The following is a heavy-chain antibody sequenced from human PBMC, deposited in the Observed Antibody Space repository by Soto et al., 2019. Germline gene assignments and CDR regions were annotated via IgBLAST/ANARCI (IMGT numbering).Heavy chain of an antibody. CDR1: GDSVSSNSAA. CDR3: ARAVLRCSGGSCYSGDFDY. CDR2: TYYRSKWYN. D-gene: IGHD2-15*01. Sequence: SQTLSLTCAISGDSVSSNSAAWNWIRQSPSRGLEWLGRTYYRSKWYNDYAVSVKSRITINPDTSKNQFSLQLNSVTPEDTAVYYCARAVLRCSGGSCYSGDFDYWGQGNLVTVSS. V-gene: IGHV6-1*01. J-gene: IGHJ4*02.